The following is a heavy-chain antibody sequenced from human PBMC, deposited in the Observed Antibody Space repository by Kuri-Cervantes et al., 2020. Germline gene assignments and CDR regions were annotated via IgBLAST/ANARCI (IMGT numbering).Heavy chain of an antibody. Sequence: LSLTCAASGVTFDDHAIEWVRQVPGKGLEWVSRFCWKSGSIDYADSVKGRFTISRDNAKNSLYLQMNSLRAEDTAVYYCAREVATRGGGPGYWGQGTLVTVSS. CDR2: FCWKSGSI. V-gene: IGHV3-9*01. CDR1: GVTFDDHA. D-gene: IGHD5-12*01. CDR3: AREVATRGGGPGY. J-gene: IGHJ4*02.